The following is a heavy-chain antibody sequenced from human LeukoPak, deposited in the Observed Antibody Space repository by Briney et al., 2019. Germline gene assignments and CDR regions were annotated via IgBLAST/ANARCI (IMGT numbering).Heavy chain of an antibody. J-gene: IGHJ4*02. V-gene: IGHV1-2*02. CDR3: ARDKNPTVFDY. CDR1: GYTFTGYY. Sequence: ASVKVSCKVSGYTFTGYYLHWGRQAPGQGLEWMGCINPNSGDTNYAQKFQGRVTMTRDTSLSTAYMELSSLRSDDTAVYYCARDKNPTVFDYWGQGSLVTVSS. CDR2: INPNSGDT.